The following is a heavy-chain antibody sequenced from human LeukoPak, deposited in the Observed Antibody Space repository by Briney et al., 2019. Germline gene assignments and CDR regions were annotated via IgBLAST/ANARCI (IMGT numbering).Heavy chain of an antibody. V-gene: IGHV4-39*07. CDR1: GGSLRSSTYY. D-gene: IGHD1-7*01. CDR3: ARGHWNYIIDY. J-gene: IGHJ4*02. Sequence: SETLSLTCTVSGGSLRSSTYYWAWIRQPPGKGLEWLGSIHYDGSTFDNPSLKSRVTMSVDTSRNHFSLKMTSVTAADTAVYYCARGHWNYIIDYWGQGTLVTVSS. CDR2: IHYDGST.